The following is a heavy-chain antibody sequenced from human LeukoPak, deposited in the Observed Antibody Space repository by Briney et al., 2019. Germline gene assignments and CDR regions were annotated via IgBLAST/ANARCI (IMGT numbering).Heavy chain of an antibody. CDR1: GFTFSNYA. CDR2: ISDSGGRT. CDR3: GRDLGGRSGY. V-gene: IGHV3-23*01. D-gene: IGHD1-26*01. J-gene: IGHJ4*02. Sequence: GGSLRLSCAASGFTFSNYAMNWVRQASGKGLEWVSTISDSGGRTYYADSVKGRFTISRDNSKNTLYLQMNSLRAEDTAVYYCGRDLGGRSGYWGQGTLVTVSS.